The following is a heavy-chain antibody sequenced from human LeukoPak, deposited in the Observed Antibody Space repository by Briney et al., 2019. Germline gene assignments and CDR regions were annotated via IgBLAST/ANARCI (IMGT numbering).Heavy chain of an antibody. CDR2: ISSSSSYI. V-gene: IGHV3-21*01. CDR3: ARDNSFDY. CDR1: GFTFSRYS. J-gene: IGHJ4*02. Sequence: NTGGSLRLSCAASGFTFSRYSMTWVRQAPGKGLEWVSSISSSSSYIYYADSVKGRFTISRDNAKNSLYLQMNSLRAEDTAVYYCARDNSFDYWGQGTLVTVSS.